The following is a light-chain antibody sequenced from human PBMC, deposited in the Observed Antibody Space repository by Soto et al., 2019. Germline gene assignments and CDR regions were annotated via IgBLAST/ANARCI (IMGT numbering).Light chain of an antibody. CDR2: GNS. CDR1: SSNIGAGYD. J-gene: IGLJ1*01. Sequence: QSALTQPPSVSGALGQRVTISCTGSSSNIGAGYDVPWYQLVTGTAPRLPSVGNSDRPSRVPDRFSGSKSGTAASLAITGLQAEDGADDAGQSYDSSLKGYGFGSGTQVPV. CDR3: QSYDSSLKGYG. V-gene: IGLV1-40*01.